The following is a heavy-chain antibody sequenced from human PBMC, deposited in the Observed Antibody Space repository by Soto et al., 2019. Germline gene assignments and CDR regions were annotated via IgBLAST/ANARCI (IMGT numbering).Heavy chain of an antibody. J-gene: IGHJ3*02. CDR3: ARGRMITFGGVIVMRAFDI. Sequence: GASVKVSCKASGYTFTSYDINWVRQATGQGLEWMGWMNPSSGNTGYAQKFQGRVTMTRNTSISTAYMELSSLRSEDTAVYYCARGRMITFGGVIVMRAFDIWGQGTMVTVSS. CDR1: GYTFTSYD. CDR2: MNPSSGNT. V-gene: IGHV1-8*01. D-gene: IGHD3-16*02.